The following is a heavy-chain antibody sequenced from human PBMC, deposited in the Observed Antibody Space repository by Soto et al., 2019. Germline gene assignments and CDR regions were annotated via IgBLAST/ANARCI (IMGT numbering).Heavy chain of an antibody. CDR3: ARDRDGNFDY. Sequence: GGSLRLSCAASGFTFSSYAMHWVRQAPGKGLEWVAVISYDGSNKYYADSVKGRFTISRDNSKNTLYLQMNSLRAEDTAVYYCARDRDGNFDYWGQGTLVTVPQ. CDR2: ISYDGSNK. D-gene: IGHD1-26*01. J-gene: IGHJ4*02. V-gene: IGHV3-30-3*01. CDR1: GFTFSSYA.